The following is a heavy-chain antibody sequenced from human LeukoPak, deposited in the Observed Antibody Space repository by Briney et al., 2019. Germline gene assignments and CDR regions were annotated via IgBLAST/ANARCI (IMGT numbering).Heavy chain of an antibody. J-gene: IGHJ4*02. Sequence: GRSLRLSCATSGFTFSNYGMHWVRQAPGKGLEWVAVISYDGSNKYYADSVKGRFTISRDNSKNTLYLQMNSLRPEDAAVYYCANLPLWRQGTLVTVSS. CDR1: GFTFSNYG. CDR2: ISYDGSNK. CDR3: ANLPL. V-gene: IGHV3-30*18.